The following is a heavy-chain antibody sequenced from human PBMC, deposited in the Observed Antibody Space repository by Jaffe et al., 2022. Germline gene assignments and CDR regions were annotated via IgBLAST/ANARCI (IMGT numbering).Heavy chain of an antibody. CDR2: ISSSSSYI. Sequence: EVQLVESGGGLVKPGGSLRLSCAASGFTFSSYSMNWVRQAPGKGLEWVSSISSSSSYIYYADSVKGRFTISRDNAKNSLYLQMNSLRAEDTAVYYCGGSGSEPHYYYYYMDVWGKGTTVTVSS. V-gene: IGHV3-21*01. D-gene: IGHD3-3*01. J-gene: IGHJ6*03. CDR1: GFTFSSYS. CDR3: GGSGSEPHYYYYYMDV.